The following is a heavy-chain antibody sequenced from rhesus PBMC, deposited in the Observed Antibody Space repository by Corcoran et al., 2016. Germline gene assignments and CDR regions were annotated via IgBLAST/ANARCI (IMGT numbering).Heavy chain of an antibody. J-gene: IGHJ3*01. CDR2: IYGSSTST. V-gene: IGHV4S10*01. CDR1: GGSISDSYR. CDR3: ARESWAFDF. Sequence: QVQLQESGPGVVKPSETLSLTCAVSGGSISDSYRWSWIRQPPGKGLAWIGYIYGSSTSTNYNPSLKSRVTISKDTSKNQFSLKLSAVTAADTAVYYCARESWAFDFWGQGLRVTVSS.